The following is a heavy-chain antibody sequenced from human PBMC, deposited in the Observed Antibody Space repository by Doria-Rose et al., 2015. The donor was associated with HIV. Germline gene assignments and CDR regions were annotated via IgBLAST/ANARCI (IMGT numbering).Heavy chain of an antibody. CDR2: SFSDDER. V-gene: IGHV2-26*01. D-gene: IGHD6-13*01. J-gene: IGHJ4*02. CDR3: ARIKSSRWYHKYYFDF. Sequence: QVTLKESGPVLVKPTETLTLTCTVSGVSLSSPGMGVSWIRQPPGKALEWLANSFSDDERSDKTSLKSRLTIARGTSKCQVVLTMTDMDLVDTATYYCARIKSSRWYHKYYFDFWGQGTLVIVSA. CDR1: GVSLSSPGMG.